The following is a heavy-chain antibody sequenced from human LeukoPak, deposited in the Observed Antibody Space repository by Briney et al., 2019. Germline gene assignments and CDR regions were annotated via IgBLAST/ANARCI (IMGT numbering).Heavy chain of an antibody. CDR3: ARGPYCSGGSCYSSYYYYYMDV. J-gene: IGHJ6*03. Sequence: PGGSLRLSCAASGFTFSSYSMNWVRQAPGKGLEWVSYISSSSSTIYYADSVKGRFTISRDNAKNSLYLQMNSLRAEDTAVYYCARGPYCSGGSCYSSYYYYYMDVWGKGTTVTVPS. CDR1: GFTFSSYS. CDR2: ISSSSSTI. D-gene: IGHD2-15*01. V-gene: IGHV3-48*01.